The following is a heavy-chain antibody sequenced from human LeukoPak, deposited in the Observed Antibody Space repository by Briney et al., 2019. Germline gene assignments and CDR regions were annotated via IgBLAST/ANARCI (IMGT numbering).Heavy chain of an antibody. Sequence: ASVKVSCKASGGTFSSYAISWVRQAPGQGLEWMGGIIPIFGTANYAQKFQGRVTITADESTSTAYMELSSLRSEDTAVDYCAGGRNYEDYFDPWGQGTLVTVSS. J-gene: IGHJ5*02. CDR2: IIPIFGTA. V-gene: IGHV1-69*13. CDR1: GGTFSSYA. CDR3: AGGRNYEDYFDP. D-gene: IGHD1-7*01.